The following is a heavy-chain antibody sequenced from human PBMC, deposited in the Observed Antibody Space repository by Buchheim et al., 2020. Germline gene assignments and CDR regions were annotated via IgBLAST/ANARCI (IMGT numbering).Heavy chain of an antibody. Sequence: QVQLVESGGGVVQPGRSLRVSCAASGFTFSSYAMHWVRQAPGRGLEWVAVISYDGSQKYCLDSVKGRFTISRDNSKNTLYLQMNSLRAEDTAVYHCARSNNYGYLGGLGKDYWGQGTL. CDR2: ISYDGSQK. J-gene: IGHJ4*02. D-gene: IGHD5-18*01. CDR3: ARSNNYGYLGGLGKDY. V-gene: IGHV3-30-3*01. CDR1: GFTFSSYA.